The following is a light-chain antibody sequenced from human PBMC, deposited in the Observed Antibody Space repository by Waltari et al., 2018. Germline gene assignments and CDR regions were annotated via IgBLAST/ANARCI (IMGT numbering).Light chain of an antibody. Sequence: SYVLTQPPSVSVAPGGTATITCGGNNIGRKSVHWYQQKPGQAPVLVIYYDTDRSSGIPERFSGSNSGNTATLTISRVEVGDEADFFCQVWDSGSDHKVFGGGTKLTGL. CDR1: NIGRKS. CDR3: QVWDSGSDHKV. V-gene: IGLV3-21*01. J-gene: IGLJ3*02. CDR2: YDT.